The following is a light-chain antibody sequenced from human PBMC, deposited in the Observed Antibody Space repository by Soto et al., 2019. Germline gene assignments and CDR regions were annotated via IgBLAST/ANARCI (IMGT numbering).Light chain of an antibody. V-gene: IGKV1-5*01. J-gene: IGKJ1*01. Sequence: DIQMTQSPSTLSASVGDRVTITCRASQSISSWLAWYQQKPGKAPKLLIYGASSLEGGIPSRFSGTGSGTEFTLTISSLQTDDFATYYCQQYNSYSPWTFGQGTKVEIK. CDR3: QQYNSYSPWT. CDR2: GAS. CDR1: QSISSW.